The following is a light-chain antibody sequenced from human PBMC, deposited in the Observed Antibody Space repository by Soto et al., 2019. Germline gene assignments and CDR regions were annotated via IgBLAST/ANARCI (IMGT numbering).Light chain of an antibody. CDR1: ASNIRAGYA. J-gene: IGLJ1*01. Sequence: QSMLTQPPSVSATPGQQVTIPCTGSASNIRAGYAVHWYQQVPGTAPKLLIYANINRPSGVPDRFSGSKSATSASLAITGLQAEDEAHYYCQAYDNSLSGSYVFGTGTKVTVL. CDR2: ANI. V-gene: IGLV1-40*01. CDR3: QAYDNSLSGSYV.